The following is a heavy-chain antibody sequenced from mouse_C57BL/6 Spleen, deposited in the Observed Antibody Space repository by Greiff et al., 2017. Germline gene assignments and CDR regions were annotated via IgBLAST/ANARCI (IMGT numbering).Heavy chain of an antibody. CDR1: GFTFSSYA. CDR3: ARDTLGYGP. D-gene: IGHD1-2*01. CDR2: ISDGGSYT. J-gene: IGHJ2*01. Sequence: VKVVESGGGLVKPGGSLKISCAASGFTFSSYAMSWVRQNPEKRLAWVATISDGGSYTYYPDNVKGRFTISRENSKNNLYLQMSHLKSEDTAMYYCARDTLGYGPWGQGTTLTVAS. V-gene: IGHV5-4*01.